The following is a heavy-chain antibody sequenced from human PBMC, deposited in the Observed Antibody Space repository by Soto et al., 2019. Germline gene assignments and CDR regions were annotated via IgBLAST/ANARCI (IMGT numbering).Heavy chain of an antibody. Sequence: PGGSLRLSCAASGFTFSSYGMHWVRQAPGKGLEWVAVISYDGSNKYYADSVKGRFTISRDKSKNTLYLQMNSLRAEDTAVYYCAKSFEEYYYGSAPMDVWGKGTTVTVSS. V-gene: IGHV3-30*18. J-gene: IGHJ6*04. CDR1: GFTFSSYG. CDR2: ISYDGSNK. D-gene: IGHD3-10*01. CDR3: AKSFEEYYYGSAPMDV.